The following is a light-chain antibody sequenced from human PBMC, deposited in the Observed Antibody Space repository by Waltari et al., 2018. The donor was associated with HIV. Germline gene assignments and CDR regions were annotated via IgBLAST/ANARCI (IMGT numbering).Light chain of an antibody. Sequence: QSVLTQPPSASGTPGQRVSISCSGSSSNIGSNYVYWYQQLPGTAPKLLMYRNDARPSGVPDRFSGSKSGTSASLAISGLRSEYEADYYCAAWDDSLSAWVFGGGTKLTVL. V-gene: IGLV1-47*01. CDR3: AAWDDSLSAWV. J-gene: IGLJ3*02. CDR2: RND. CDR1: SSNIGSNY.